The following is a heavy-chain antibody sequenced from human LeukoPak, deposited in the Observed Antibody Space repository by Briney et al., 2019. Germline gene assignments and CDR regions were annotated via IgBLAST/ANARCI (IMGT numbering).Heavy chain of an antibody. CDR3: ARGRSYYYGSGGYS. J-gene: IGHJ5*02. Sequence: SETLSLTCAVYGGSFSGYYWSWIRQPPGKGLEWIGEINHSGSTNYNPSLKSRVTISVDTSKNQFSLKLSSVTAADTAVYYCARGRSYYYGSGGYSWGQGTLVTVSS. CDR1: GGSFSGYY. CDR2: INHSGST. D-gene: IGHD3-10*01. V-gene: IGHV4-34*01.